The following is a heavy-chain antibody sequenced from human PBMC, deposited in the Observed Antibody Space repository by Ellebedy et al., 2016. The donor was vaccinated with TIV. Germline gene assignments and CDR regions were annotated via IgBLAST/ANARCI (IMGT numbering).Heavy chain of an antibody. D-gene: IGHD5-24*01. CDR2: ISYDGSNK. CDR1: GFTFSSYA. Sequence: GESLKISCAASGFTFSSYAMHWVRQAPGKGLEWVAVISYDGSNKYYADSVKGRFTISRDNSKNTLYLQMNSLRAEDTAVYYCATEMATIPGYFDLWGRGTLVTVSS. CDR3: ATEMATIPGYFDL. V-gene: IGHV3-30*01. J-gene: IGHJ2*01.